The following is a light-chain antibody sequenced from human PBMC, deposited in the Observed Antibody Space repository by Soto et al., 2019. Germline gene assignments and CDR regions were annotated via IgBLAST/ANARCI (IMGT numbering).Light chain of an antibody. V-gene: IGKV3-20*01. CDR2: GAS. CDR3: QQYGGSPPYT. Sequence: EIVLTQSPGTLSLSPGERATLSCRVSQSVNSGYLAWYQQKPGQAPRLLIYGASSRATGIPDRFSGSGSGTDFTLTISRLESEDFAVYYCQQYGGSPPYTFGQGTKLEIK. J-gene: IGKJ2*01. CDR1: QSVNSGY.